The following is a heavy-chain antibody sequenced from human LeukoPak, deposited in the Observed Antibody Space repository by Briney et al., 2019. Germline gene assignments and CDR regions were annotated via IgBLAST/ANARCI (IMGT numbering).Heavy chain of an antibody. D-gene: IGHD3-9*01. CDR1: GFTVSSNY. Sequence: GGSLRLSCAASGFTVSSNYMSWVRQAPGKGLEWVSVIYSGGSTYYADSVKGRFTISRDNSKNTLYLQMNSLRAEDTAVYYCARGIRYFDWWPYYFDYWGQGTLVTVSS. V-gene: IGHV3-66*01. J-gene: IGHJ4*02. CDR2: IYSGGST. CDR3: ARGIRYFDWWPYYFDY.